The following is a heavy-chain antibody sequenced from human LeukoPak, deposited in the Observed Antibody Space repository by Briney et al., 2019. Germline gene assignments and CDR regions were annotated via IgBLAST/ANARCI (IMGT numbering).Heavy chain of an antibody. Sequence: SETLSLTCTDSGGSISSYYWSWIRQPPGKGLEWIGYIYYSGSTNYNPSLKSRVTISVDTSKNQFSLKLSSVTAADTAVYYCAREVEPISAMDKRDWYFDLWGRGTLVTVSS. CDR2: IYYSGST. CDR1: GGSISSYY. V-gene: IGHV4-59*01. CDR3: AREVEPISAMDKRDWYFDL. D-gene: IGHD5-18*01. J-gene: IGHJ2*01.